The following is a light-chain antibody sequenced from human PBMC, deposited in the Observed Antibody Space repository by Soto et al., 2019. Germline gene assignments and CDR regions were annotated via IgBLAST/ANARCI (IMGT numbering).Light chain of an antibody. CDR3: SSYTTSSTRV. CDR1: SSDVGAYDY. Sequence: QSALTQPASVSGSPGQSITISCTGTSSDVGAYDYVSWYQQHPDKAPKLMIYEVSYRPSGVSNRFSGSKSVNTATLTISVLQAEDEADYYCSSYTTSSTRVFGTGTKVTVL. J-gene: IGLJ1*01. CDR2: EVS. V-gene: IGLV2-14*03.